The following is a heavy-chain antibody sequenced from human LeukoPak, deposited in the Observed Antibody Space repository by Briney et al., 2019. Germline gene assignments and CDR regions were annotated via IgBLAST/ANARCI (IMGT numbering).Heavy chain of an antibody. Sequence: GGSLRLSCAASGFTFSNYAMSWVRQAPGKGLEWVSTISGGGAGSTYYADSVKGRFTISRDNSKNTLYLQMNSLRAEDTAVYYCARVQTGELLGDYWGQGTLVTVSS. CDR2: ISGGGAGST. V-gene: IGHV3-23*01. D-gene: IGHD1-26*01. CDR1: GFTFSNYA. CDR3: ARVQTGELLGDY. J-gene: IGHJ4*02.